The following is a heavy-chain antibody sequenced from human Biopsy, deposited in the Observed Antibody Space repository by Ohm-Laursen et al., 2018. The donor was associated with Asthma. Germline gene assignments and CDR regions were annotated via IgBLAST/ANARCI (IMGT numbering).Heavy chain of an antibody. J-gene: IGHJ6*02. Sequence: GASVKVSCKTSGGTFRTSAFSWVRQAPGQGLEWMGGVIPLLDTGDYAQKFQGRVTITADESTSTCYMELRSLTSEDTAVYFCARDYSGYDRIQYYYNGMDVWGQGTTVTVS. V-gene: IGHV1-69*13. CDR2: VIPLLDTG. CDR3: ARDYSGYDRIQYYYNGMDV. D-gene: IGHD5-12*01. CDR1: GGTFRTSA.